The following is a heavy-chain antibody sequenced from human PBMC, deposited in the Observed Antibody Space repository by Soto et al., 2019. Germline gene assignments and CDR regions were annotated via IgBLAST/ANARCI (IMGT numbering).Heavy chain of an antibody. CDR1: GFTFNSYP. CDR3: ARDPYFDY. V-gene: IGHV3-30*04. J-gene: IGHJ4*02. Sequence: GGSLRPSCAASGFTFNSYPLHWVRQAPGKGLEWVAVISYDGRNDYYGDSVRGRFTISRDNSKNMVYLQMNSLTPEDTAVYYCARDPYFDYWGQGTLVTVSS. CDR2: ISYDGRND.